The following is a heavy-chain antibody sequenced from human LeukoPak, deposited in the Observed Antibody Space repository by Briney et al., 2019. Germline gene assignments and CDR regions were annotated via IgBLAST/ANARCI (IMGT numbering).Heavy chain of an antibody. CDR1: GGSVSSGSYY. J-gene: IGHJ4*02. CDR3: ARGGWSTFDY. D-gene: IGHD6-19*01. Sequence: KASETLSLTCTVSGGSVSSGSYYWSWIRQPPGKGLEWIGYIYYNGNTNYNPSLKSRITISLETSKNLFSLNLSSVTAADTAVYYCARGGWSTFDYWGQGSLVTASS. V-gene: IGHV4-61*03. CDR2: IYYNGNT.